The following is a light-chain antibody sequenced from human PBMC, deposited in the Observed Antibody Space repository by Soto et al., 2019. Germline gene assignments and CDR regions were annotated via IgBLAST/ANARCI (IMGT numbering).Light chain of an antibody. J-gene: IGKJ4*01. CDR1: QSVRSS. CDR2: GAS. Sequence: ETVMTQSPAALSMSPGERATLSCRASQSVRSSLAWYQQKPGQAPRLLIYGASTRATGVPARFSGSGSGTEFTLTISSLQSEDFALYYCEQYINWPRTFGGGTKVEIK. V-gene: IGKV3-15*01. CDR3: EQYINWPRT.